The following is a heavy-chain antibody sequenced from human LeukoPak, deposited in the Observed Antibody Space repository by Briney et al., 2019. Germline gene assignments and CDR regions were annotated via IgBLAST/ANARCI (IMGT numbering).Heavy chain of an antibody. J-gene: IGHJ4*02. CDR2: INPNSGGT. Sequence: GASVKVSCKASGYTFTGYYMHWVRQAPGQGLEWMGWINPNSGGTNYAQKFQGRVTMTRDTSISTAYMELSRLRSDDTAVYYCARDRAAAGPEWLDYWGQGTLVTVSS. CDR1: GYTFTGYY. D-gene: IGHD6-13*01. V-gene: IGHV1-2*02. CDR3: ARDRAAAGPEWLDY.